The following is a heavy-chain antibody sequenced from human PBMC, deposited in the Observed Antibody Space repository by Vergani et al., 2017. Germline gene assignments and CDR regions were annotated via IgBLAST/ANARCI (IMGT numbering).Heavy chain of an antibody. CDR2: IYYSGST. CDR3: ARGRYYDSSGYYYLFDY. J-gene: IGHJ4*02. V-gene: IGHV4-59*01. CDR1: GGSISRYY. Sequence: QVQLQESGPGLVKPSETLSLTCTVSGGSISRYYWSWIRQPPGKGLEWIGYIYYSGSTNYNPSLKRRVTISVDTSKNQFSLKLSSVTAADTAVYYCARGRYYDSSGYYYLFDYWGQGTLVTVSS. D-gene: IGHD3-22*01.